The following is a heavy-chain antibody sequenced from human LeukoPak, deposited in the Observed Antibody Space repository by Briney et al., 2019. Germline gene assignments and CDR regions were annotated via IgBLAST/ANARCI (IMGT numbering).Heavy chain of an antibody. CDR3: AKDGGLWVSAHWGDS. D-gene: IGHD7-27*01. Sequence: GGSLRLSCTASGFTFSSYTMSWVRQAPGKGLKWASTITTGGPNTYYADSVKGRFTVSRDGSKNTLYLQMNSLRAEDTAVYYCAKDGGLWVSAHWGDSWGRGTLVTVSS. J-gene: IGHJ4*02. V-gene: IGHV3-23*01. CDR1: GFTFSSYT. CDR2: ITTGGPNT.